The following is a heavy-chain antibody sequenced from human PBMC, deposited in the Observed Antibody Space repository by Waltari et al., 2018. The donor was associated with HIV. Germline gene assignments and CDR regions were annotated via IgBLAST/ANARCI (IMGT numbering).Heavy chain of an antibody. CDR1: GASFRDYF. CDR2: VNDVGGV. V-gene: IGHV4-34*01. D-gene: IGHD1-1*01. CDR3: ARGRWKNRGPLPMDV. J-gene: IGHJ6*02. Sequence: QVRLQQWGTGLLKPSETLSRTCAVYGASFRDYFWNWIRQSPGQGREGLGEVNDVGGVGYSPSFRSRVSMSIYAATNQFSMKLTSATAADTAVYYCARGRWKNRGPLPMDVWDQGATVTVSS.